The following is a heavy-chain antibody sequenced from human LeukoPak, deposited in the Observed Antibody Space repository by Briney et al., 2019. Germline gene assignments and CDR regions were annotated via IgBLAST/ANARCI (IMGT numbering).Heavy chain of an antibody. J-gene: IGHJ5*02. D-gene: IGHD3-9*01. CDR1: GGTFSSYA. Sequence: SVKVSCKASGGTFSSYAISWVRQAPGQGLEWMGGIIPIFGTANYAQKLQGRVTMTTDTSTSTAYMELRSLRSDDTAVYYCARGFRNYDILTGYYRFDPWGQGTLVTVSS. V-gene: IGHV1-69*05. CDR2: IIPIFGTA. CDR3: ARGFRNYDILTGYYRFDP.